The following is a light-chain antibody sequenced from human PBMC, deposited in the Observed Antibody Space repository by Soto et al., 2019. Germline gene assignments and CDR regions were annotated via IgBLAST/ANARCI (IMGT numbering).Light chain of an antibody. J-gene: IGKJ1*01. CDR1: QGISNY. V-gene: IGKV1-27*01. Sequence: DIQMTQSPSSLSASVGDRVTITCRASQGISNYLAWYQQQPGKVPKLLIYVASTLQSGVPSRFSGSGSGTDFNITISSLQPEDVVTYYCQKYNSAPWTFGQGTKVEIK. CDR2: VAS. CDR3: QKYNSAPWT.